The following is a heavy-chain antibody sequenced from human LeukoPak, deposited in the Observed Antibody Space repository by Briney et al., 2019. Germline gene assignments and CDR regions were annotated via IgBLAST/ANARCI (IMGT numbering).Heavy chain of an antibody. Sequence: ASVKVSCKASGYTFTDYYIHWVRQALGQGLEWMGWMNPNTGGTSHAQRFQRRVTMTRDTSITTAYMELSRLRYDDTAVYYCATSMVRGVRRFDPWGQGTLVTVSS. CDR2: MNPNTGGT. V-gene: IGHV1-2*02. CDR1: GYTFTDYY. CDR3: ATSMVRGVRRFDP. D-gene: IGHD3-10*01. J-gene: IGHJ5*02.